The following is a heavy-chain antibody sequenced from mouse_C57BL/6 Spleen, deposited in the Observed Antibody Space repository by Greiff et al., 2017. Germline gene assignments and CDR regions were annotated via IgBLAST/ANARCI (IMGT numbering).Heavy chain of an antibody. J-gene: IGHJ4*01. CDR1: GYTFTSYW. V-gene: IGHV1-64*01. CDR2: IHPNSGST. CDR3: ASLANYAMDY. Sequence: QVQLQQPGAELVKPGASVKLSCKASGYTFTSYWMHWVKQRPGQGLEWIGMIHPNSGSTNYNEKLKSKATLTVYKASSTAYMQLSSLTSEDSAFYYGASLANYAMDYWGQGTSVTVSS.